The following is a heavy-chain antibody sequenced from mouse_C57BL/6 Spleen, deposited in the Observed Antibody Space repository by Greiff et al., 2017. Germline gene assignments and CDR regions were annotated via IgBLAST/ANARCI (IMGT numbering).Heavy chain of an antibody. CDR2: IYPGDGDT. CDR3: ARLLDGYYAMDY. Sequence: QVQLQQSGPELVKPGASVKISCKASGYAFSSSWMNWVKQRPGKGLEWIGRIYPGDGDTNSNGKFKGKATLTADKYSSTAYMQLSSLTSEDSAVYICARLLDGYYAMDYWGQGTSVTVSS. J-gene: IGHJ4*01. V-gene: IGHV1-82*01. D-gene: IGHD2-3*01. CDR1: GYAFSSSW.